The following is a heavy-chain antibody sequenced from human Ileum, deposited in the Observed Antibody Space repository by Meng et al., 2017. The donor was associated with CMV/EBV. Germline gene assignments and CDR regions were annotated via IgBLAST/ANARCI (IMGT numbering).Heavy chain of an antibody. J-gene: IGHJ4*02. V-gene: IGHV3-30*19. CDR2: ISYDATNQ. Sequence: GESLKISCAASGFTFSNYGMHWVRQAPGKGLEWVAVISYDATNQHYAESVKGRFTISRDNSKSTLYLQMNSLRAEDPAVYYCARDPGVDFWGQGTLVTVSS. D-gene: IGHD3-3*01. CDR3: ARDPGVDF. CDR1: GFTFSNYG.